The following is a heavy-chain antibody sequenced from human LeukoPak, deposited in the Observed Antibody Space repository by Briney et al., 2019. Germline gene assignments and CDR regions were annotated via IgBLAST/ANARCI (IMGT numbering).Heavy chain of an antibody. V-gene: IGHV3-7*02. CDR3: MLRGMPLPF. CDR2: IKPDGSEK. D-gene: IGHD3-10*01. Sequence: GGGLRLSRAASGFTFNNYWMNWVRQAPGKGLEWVANIKPDGSEKYYVDSFTGRFTISRDNAENSLYMQMSSRRAEDTAVYYCMLRGMPLPFWGPGTLVTVSS. J-gene: IGHJ4*01. CDR1: GFTFNNYW.